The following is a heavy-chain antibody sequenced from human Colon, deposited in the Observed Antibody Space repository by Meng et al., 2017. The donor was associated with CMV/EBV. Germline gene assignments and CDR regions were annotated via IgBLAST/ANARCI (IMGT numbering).Heavy chain of an antibody. CDR3: ARRRIVGASFDY. CDR2: IYHSGLT. V-gene: IGHV4-30-2*06. CDR1: GGYISSGGYS. D-gene: IGHD1-26*01. J-gene: IGHJ4*02. Sequence: CAVSGGYISSGGYSWSWIRQSPGKGLEWIGYIYHSGLTSYNPSLKSRVTISQDTSKNQFSLKLSSMSAADTAVYYCARRRIVGASFDYWGQGTLVTVSS.